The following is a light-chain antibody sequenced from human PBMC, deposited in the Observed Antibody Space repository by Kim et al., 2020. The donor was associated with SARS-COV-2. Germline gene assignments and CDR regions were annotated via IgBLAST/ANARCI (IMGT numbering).Light chain of an antibody. CDR3: QQYSSHPYT. CDR2: KSS. J-gene: IGKJ2*01. Sequence: SASVGDRVTLTCRTSQTISTWLAWYQQKPGRAPKLLIHKSSSLQSGVPSRFTGSGSGTEFTLTISSLQSDDFATYYCQQYSSHPYTFGQGTKLEI. CDR1: QTISTW. V-gene: IGKV1-5*03.